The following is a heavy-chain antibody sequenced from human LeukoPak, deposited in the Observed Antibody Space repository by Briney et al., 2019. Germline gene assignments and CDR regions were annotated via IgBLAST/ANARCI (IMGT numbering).Heavy chain of an antibody. CDR3: ATEPPLGDTSSYYFNY. CDR2: ISNSGDTI. CDR1: GFTFSYDN. V-gene: IGHV3-11*04. Sequence: GGSLRLSCAVSGFTFSYDNMSGVRQAPGRGLEWVSYISNSGDTIYYADSVKGRFTISRDNAKKSLYLQMNSLRAEDTAVYYCATEPPLGDTSSYYFNYWGQGTVVTVSS. J-gene: IGHJ4*02. D-gene: IGHD3-22*01.